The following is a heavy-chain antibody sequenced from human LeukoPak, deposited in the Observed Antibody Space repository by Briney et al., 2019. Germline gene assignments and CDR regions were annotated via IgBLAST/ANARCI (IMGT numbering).Heavy chain of an antibody. Sequence: GASVKVSCKASSYTFTSYGISWVRQAPGQGLEWMGGIIPIFGTANYAQKFQGRVTITADESTSTAYMELSSLRSEDTAVYYCARGHSSGFSYYFDYWGQGTLVTVSS. CDR1: SYTFTSYG. CDR3: ARGHSSGFSYYFDY. CDR2: IIPIFGTA. D-gene: IGHD6-19*01. V-gene: IGHV1-69*13. J-gene: IGHJ4*02.